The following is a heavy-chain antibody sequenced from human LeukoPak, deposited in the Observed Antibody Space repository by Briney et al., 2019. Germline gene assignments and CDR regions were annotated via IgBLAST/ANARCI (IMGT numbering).Heavy chain of an antibody. D-gene: IGHD3-10*01. CDR3: ARVRSKYYYGSGSSDAFDI. J-gene: IGHJ3*02. V-gene: IGHV1-46*01. CDR2: INPSGGSA. Sequence: ASVKVSCKASGYTSTSYYMHWVRQAPGQGLEWMGIINPSGGSASYAQKFQGRVTMTRDTSTSTVYMELSSLRSEDTAVYYCARVRSKYYYGSGSSDAFDIWGQGTMVTVSS. CDR1: GYTSTSYY.